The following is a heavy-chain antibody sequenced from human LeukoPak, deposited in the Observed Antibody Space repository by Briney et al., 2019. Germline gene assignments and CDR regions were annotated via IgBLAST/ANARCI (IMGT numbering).Heavy chain of an antibody. CDR3: AKAPYSSGWYFDY. J-gene: IGHJ4*02. CDR1: GFTFDDYA. Sequence: SGRSLRLSCAASGFTFDDYAMHWVRHAPGKGLEWVSGISWNSGSIGYADSVKGRFTISRDNAKNSLYLQMNSLRAEDTALYYCAKAPYSSGWYFDYWGQGTLVTVSS. D-gene: IGHD6-19*01. V-gene: IGHV3-9*01. CDR2: ISWNSGSI.